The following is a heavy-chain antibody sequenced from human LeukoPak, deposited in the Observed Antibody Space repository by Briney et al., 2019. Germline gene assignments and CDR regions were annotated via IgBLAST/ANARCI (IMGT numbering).Heavy chain of an antibody. CDR1: GFTFCSYE. CDR2: ISTSGNTI. J-gene: IGHJ6*02. CDR3: AREDPTTRMDV. V-gene: IGHV3-48*03. Sequence: GGSLRLSCAASGFTFCSYEMNWVRQVPGKGLEWVSYISTSGNTIYYADSVKGRFTISRDNAKNSLYLQMNSLRAEDTAVYYCAREDPTTRMDVWGQGTTVTVSS. D-gene: IGHD4-11*01.